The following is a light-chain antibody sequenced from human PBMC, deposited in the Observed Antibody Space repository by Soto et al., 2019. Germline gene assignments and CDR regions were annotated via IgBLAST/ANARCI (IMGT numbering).Light chain of an antibody. CDR1: NGHSSNA. CDR2: IENDGSH. Sequence: QPVLTQSPSASASLGASVKLTCTLTNGHSSNAIAWHQQQPEKSPRYLMKIENDGSHTKGDGIPDRFSGSRSGAERYLTISSLLSEDEADYYCQTWDTGIAIFGGGTKVTVL. CDR3: QTWDTGIAI. V-gene: IGLV4-69*01. J-gene: IGLJ2*01.